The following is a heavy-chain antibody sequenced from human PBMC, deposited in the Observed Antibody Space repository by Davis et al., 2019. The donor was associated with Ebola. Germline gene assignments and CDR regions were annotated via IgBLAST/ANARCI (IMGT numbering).Heavy chain of an antibody. J-gene: IGHJ4*02. CDR1: GGTFSSYA. V-gene: IGHV1-3*01. CDR2: INAGNGNT. CDR3: ARGRGIAARRFDY. Sequence: ASVKVSCKASGGTFSSYAISWVRQAPGQRLEWMGWINAGNGNTKYSQKFQGRVTITRDTSASTAYMELSSLRSEDTAVYYCARGRGIAARRFDYWGQGTLVTVSS. D-gene: IGHD6-6*01.